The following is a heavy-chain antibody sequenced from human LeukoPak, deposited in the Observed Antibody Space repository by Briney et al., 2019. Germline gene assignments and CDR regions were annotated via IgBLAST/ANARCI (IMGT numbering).Heavy chain of an antibody. D-gene: IGHD6-13*01. CDR1: GGSISSYY. Sequence: SETLSLTCTVSGGSISSYYWSWIRQPPGKGLEWIGYIYYSGSTKYNPSLKSRVTISVDTSKNQFSQKLSSVTAADTAVYYCARGIAGTGYYDYYYMDVWGKGTTVTVSS. J-gene: IGHJ6*03. CDR3: ARGIAGTGYYDYYYMDV. V-gene: IGHV4-59*01. CDR2: IYYSGST.